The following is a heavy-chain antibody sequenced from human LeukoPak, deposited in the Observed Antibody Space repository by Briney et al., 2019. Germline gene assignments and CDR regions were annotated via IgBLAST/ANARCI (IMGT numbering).Heavy chain of an antibody. J-gene: IGHJ3*02. D-gene: IGHD3-10*01. CDR3: ARSDGYGLVGI. Sequence: PSGTLSLTCSVSGASISSGSNYWGWLRHPPGKTLEWIGRIYSSGSTYYNPSLKSRVIIIIDTPKNHFSLTLSSVTAADTAVYYCARSDGYGLVGIWGQGTMVTVSS. V-gene: IGHV4-39*07. CDR2: IYSSGST. CDR1: GASISSGSNY.